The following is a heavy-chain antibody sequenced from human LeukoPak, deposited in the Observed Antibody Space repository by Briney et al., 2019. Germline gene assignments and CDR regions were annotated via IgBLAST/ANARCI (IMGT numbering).Heavy chain of an antibody. CDR3: AKVGGWQDTHGYFDY. Sequence: SETLSLTCTVCGGSITNSYRRCIRQSPGKGLEWIGYIHDVGTTNHNPSLKRRVTLSLDTTANQSSLTLRSVTTADTAVYYCAKVGGWQDTHGYFDYWGQGALVTVSS. CDR1: GGSITNSY. V-gene: IGHV4-59*01. D-gene: IGHD6-19*01. J-gene: IGHJ4*02. CDR2: IHDVGTT.